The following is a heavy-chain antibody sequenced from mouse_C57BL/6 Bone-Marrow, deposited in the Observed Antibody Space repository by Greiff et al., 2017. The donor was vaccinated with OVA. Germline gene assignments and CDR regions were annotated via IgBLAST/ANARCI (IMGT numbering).Heavy chain of an antibody. CDR2: ISDGGSYT. D-gene: IGHD2-3*01. J-gene: IGHJ3*01. CDR1: GFTFSSYA. Sequence: EVKLVESGGGLVKPGGSLKLSCAASGFTFSSYAMSWVRQTPEKRLEWVATISDGGSYTYYPDNVKGRFTISRDNAKNNLYLQMSNLKSEDTAMYYCARDYDGYLAYWGQGTLVTVSA. CDR3: ARDYDGYLAY. V-gene: IGHV5-4*01.